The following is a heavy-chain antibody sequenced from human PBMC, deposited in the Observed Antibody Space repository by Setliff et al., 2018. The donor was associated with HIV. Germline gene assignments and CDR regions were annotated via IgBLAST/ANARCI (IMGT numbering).Heavy chain of an antibody. J-gene: IGHJ6*03. V-gene: IGHV4-39*01. D-gene: IGHD6-6*01. Sequence: ETLSLTCTVSGGSISSSSYYWGWVRQPPGKGLEWIGGIYYTGSPFYNPSLKSRVTISVDTSNNQFSLKLSSVTAADTAVYYCARGGGTSSPIDYHYYIDVWGKGTTVTVSS. CDR2: IYYTGSP. CDR1: GGSISSSSYY. CDR3: ARGGGTSSPIDYHYYIDV.